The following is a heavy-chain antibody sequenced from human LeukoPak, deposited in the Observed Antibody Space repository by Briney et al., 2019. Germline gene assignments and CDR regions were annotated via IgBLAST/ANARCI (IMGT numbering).Heavy chain of an antibody. D-gene: IGHD6-25*01. CDR3: ARDVQRRFDP. V-gene: IGHV3-48*02. CDR2: ISGSSSTI. J-gene: IGHJ5*02. CDR1: GFTFSSSS. Sequence: PGGSLRLSCVVSGFTFSSSSMNWVRQAPGKGLEWVSYISGSSSTIYYADSVKGRFTISRDNAKNSLYLQMNSLRDEDTAMYYCARDVQRRFDPWGQGTLVTVSS.